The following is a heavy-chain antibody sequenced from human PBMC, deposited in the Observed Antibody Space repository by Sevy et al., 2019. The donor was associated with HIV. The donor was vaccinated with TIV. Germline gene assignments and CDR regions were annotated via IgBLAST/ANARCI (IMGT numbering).Heavy chain of an antibody. CDR3: TTDLPPSATTVAHFDY. D-gene: IGHD4-17*01. CDR2: ISSSGSLM. CDR1: GFTFSSFE. J-gene: IGHJ4*02. V-gene: IGHV3-48*03. Sequence: GGSLRLSCAASGFTFSSFEMNWVRQTPGKGLEWVSFISSSGSLMYYADSVKGRFTISRDNAKNSLYLQMNSLRAEDTGVYYCTTDLPPSATTVAHFDYWGQGTLVTVSS.